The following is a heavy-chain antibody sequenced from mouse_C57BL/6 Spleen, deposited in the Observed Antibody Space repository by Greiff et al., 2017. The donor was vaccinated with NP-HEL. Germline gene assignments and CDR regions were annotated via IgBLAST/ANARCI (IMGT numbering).Heavy chain of an antibody. CDR3: ARWGDYDPWFAY. CDR1: GYTFTSYW. CDR2: IYPGSGST. V-gene: IGHV1-55*01. Sequence: QVQLQQPGAELVKPGASVKMSCKASGYTFTSYWITWVKQRPGQGLEWIGDIYPGSGSTNYNEKFKSKATLTVDTSSSTAYLQLSSLTSEVSAVYYCARWGDYDPWFAYWGQGTLVTVSA. J-gene: IGHJ3*01. D-gene: IGHD2-4*01.